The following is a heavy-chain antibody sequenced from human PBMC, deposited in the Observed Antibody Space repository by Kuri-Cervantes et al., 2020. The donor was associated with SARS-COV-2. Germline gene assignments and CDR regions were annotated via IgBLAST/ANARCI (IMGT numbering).Heavy chain of an antibody. CDR3: ARHDLTTETTRERGLDC. J-gene: IGHJ4*02. V-gene: IGHV4-39*01. Sequence: SETLSLTCTVSGATISSSSYYWGWIRQPPGRGLEWIGSIYYSGSTYYNPSLKSRVTIFVDTSKNQSSVKLRSVTAADTAVYYCARHDLTTETTRERGLDCWGQGTLVTVSS. CDR2: IYYSGST. D-gene: IGHD4-17*01. CDR1: GATISSSSYY.